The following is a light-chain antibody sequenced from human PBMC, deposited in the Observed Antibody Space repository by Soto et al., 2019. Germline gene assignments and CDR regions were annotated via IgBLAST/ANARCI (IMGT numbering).Light chain of an antibody. J-gene: IGLJ3*02. CDR1: SDSVSPSYY. Sequence: QTVVTQEPSFSVSPGGTVTLTCGLSSDSVSPSYYPSWYQQTPGQAPRTLIFSTNSRSSGVPDRFSGYILGNKAALTITGAQADDESDYYCVLYVGSGISVFGGGTKLTVL. V-gene: IGLV8-61*01. CDR2: STN. CDR3: VLYVGSGISV.